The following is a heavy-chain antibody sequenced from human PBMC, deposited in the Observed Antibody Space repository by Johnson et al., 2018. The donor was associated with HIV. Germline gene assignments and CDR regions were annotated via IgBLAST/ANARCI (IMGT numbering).Heavy chain of an antibody. Sequence: QVQLVESGGGVVQPGRSLRLSCAASGFTFSSYGMHWVRQAPGKGLEWVAVISYDGSNKYYADSVKGRFTISRDNSKNTLYLQMNSLRVEDTAVYYCAKSDYPGIAVAGSAYDDAFVIWGQGTMVTVSS. CDR1: GFTFSSYG. D-gene: IGHD6-19*01. V-gene: IGHV3-30*18. CDR3: AKSDYPGIAVAGSAYDDAFVI. CDR2: ISYDGSNK. J-gene: IGHJ3*02.